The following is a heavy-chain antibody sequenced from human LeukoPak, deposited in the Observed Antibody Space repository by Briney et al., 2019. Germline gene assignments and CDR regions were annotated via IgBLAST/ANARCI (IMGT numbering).Heavy chain of an antibody. CDR2: IYYRGNT. CDR1: RGSISSSTNY. Sequence: PSETLSLTCTVSRGSISSSTNYWGWIRQPPGKGLEWIGYIYYRGNTYYTPSLKSRVSISVDTSKDQFSLKLTSVTAADTAVYFCASLLLSRSGRSYYFDYWGLGTQVTVSS. D-gene: IGHD3-10*01. V-gene: IGHV4-39*07. J-gene: IGHJ4*02. CDR3: ASLLLSRSGRSYYFDY.